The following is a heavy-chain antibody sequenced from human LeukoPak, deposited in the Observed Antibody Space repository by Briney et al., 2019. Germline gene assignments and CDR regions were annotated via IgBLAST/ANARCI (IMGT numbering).Heavy chain of an antibody. V-gene: IGHV3-7*01. CDR1: GFTFSSYW. Sequence: GGSLRLSCAASGFTFSSYWMSWVRQAPGKGLEWVANIKQDGSEKYYVDSVKGRFTISRDNAKNSLYLQVNSLRAEDTAVYYCARVGSYGGITFDYWGQGTLVTVSS. D-gene: IGHD4-23*01. CDR2: IKQDGSEK. CDR3: ARVGSYGGITFDY. J-gene: IGHJ4*02.